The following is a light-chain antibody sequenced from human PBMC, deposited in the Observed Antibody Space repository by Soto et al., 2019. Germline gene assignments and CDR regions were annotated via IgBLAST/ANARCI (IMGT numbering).Light chain of an antibody. J-gene: IGLJ1*01. CDR2: DVN. CDR1: SNDVGGYIF. Sequence: QSGLTQPPSASGSPGQSVTISCTGTSNDVGGYIFVSWYQQHPGKAPKLMIYDVNKRPSGVHDRFSGSKSDNTPSLTVSGLQAEDEPDYYCVSYAGGTYVFGTGNKVTVL. V-gene: IGLV2-8*01. CDR3: VSYAGGTYV.